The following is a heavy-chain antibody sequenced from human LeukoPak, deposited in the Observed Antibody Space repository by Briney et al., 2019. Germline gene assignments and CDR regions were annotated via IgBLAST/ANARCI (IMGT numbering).Heavy chain of an antibody. V-gene: IGHV3-7*01. J-gene: IGHJ4*02. Sequence: GGSLRLSCAASGFTFSSYWMSWARQAPGKGLEGVANIKQDGSEKYYVDSVKGRFTISRDNAKNSLYLQMNSLRAEDTAVYYCARGTMVRGVLIDYWGQGTLVTVSS. CDR3: ARGTMVRGVLIDY. D-gene: IGHD3-10*01. CDR1: GFTFSSYW. CDR2: IKQDGSEK.